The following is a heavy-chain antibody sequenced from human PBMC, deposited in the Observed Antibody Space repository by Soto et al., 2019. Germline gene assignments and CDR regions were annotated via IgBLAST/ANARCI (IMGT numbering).Heavy chain of an antibody. V-gene: IGHV3-33*01. CDR2: IWYDGSNK. J-gene: IGHJ6*03. CDR1: GFTFSSYG. Sequence: GGSLRLSCAASGFTFSSYGMHWVRQAPGKGLEWVAVIWYDGSNKYYADSVKGRFTISRDNSKNTLYLQMNSLRAEDTAVYYCARGRCRGGSCYSYYYYMDVWGKGTTVTVSS. D-gene: IGHD2-15*01. CDR3: ARGRCRGGSCYSYYYYMDV.